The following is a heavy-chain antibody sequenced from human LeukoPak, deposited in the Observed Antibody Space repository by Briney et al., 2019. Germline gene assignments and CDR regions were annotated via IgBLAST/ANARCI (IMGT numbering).Heavy chain of an antibody. CDR1: DFIFSNYA. Sequence: GGSLRFSCAASDFIFSNYAMNWVRQAPGKGLEWISYISSSRTTIYYADSVKGRFTISRDNAENSLYLQMNSLRVEDTAVYYCARGDSGTSYYYYFAMDVWGQGTTVAVSS. CDR2: ISSSRTTI. J-gene: IGHJ6*02. CDR3: ARGDSGTSYYYYFAMDV. D-gene: IGHD1-26*01. V-gene: IGHV3-48*01.